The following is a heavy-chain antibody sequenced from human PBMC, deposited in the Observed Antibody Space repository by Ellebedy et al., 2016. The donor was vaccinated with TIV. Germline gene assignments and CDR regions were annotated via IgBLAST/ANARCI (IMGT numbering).Heavy chain of an antibody. V-gene: IGHV1-69*04. J-gene: IGHJ3*02. D-gene: IGHD2-2*02. CDR1: GGTFSSYA. Sequence: SVKVSXXASGGTFSSYAISWVRQAPGQGLEWMGRIIPILGIANYAQKFQGRVTITADESTSTAYMELSSLRSEDTAVYYCTRSDLGYCSSTSCYTSGAYAFDIWGQGTMVTVSS. CDR2: IIPILGIA. CDR3: TRSDLGYCSSTSCYTSGAYAFDI.